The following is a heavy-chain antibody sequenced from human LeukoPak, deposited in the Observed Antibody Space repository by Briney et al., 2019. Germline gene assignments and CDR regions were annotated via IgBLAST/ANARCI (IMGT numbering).Heavy chain of an antibody. V-gene: IGHV1-69*04. Sequence: EASVKVSCKASGGTFSSYAISLVRQAPGQGLEWIGRIIPILGIANYAQKFQGRVTITADKSTNPAYTELSSLRSDDTAVDYCASSIAAGDDAFDMWGQGTMVTVSS. D-gene: IGHD6-13*01. CDR2: IIPILGIA. J-gene: IGHJ3*02. CDR1: GGTFSSYA. CDR3: ASSIAAGDDAFDM.